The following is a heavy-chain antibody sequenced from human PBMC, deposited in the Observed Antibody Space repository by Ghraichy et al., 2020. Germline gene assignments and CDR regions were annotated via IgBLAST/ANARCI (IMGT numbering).Heavy chain of an antibody. CDR3: ARGGKRIQLWLTRQRLHYFDY. Sequence: ASVKVSCKASGYTFTGYYMHWVRQAPGQGLEWMGWINPNNGGTNYAQKFQGWVTMTRDTSISTAYMELSRLRPDDTAVYYCARGGKRIQLWLTRQRLHYFDYWGQGTLVTVSS. CDR1: GYTFTGYY. J-gene: IGHJ4*02. D-gene: IGHD5-18*01. CDR2: INPNNGGT. V-gene: IGHV1-2*04.